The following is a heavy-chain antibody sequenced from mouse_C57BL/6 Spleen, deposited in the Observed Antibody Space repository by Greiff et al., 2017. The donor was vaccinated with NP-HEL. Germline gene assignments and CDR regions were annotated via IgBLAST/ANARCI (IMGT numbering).Heavy chain of an antibody. V-gene: IGHV1-15*01. Sequence: QVQLKESGAELVRPGASVTLSCKASGYTFTDYEMHWVKQTPVHGLEWIGAIDPETGGTAYNQKFKGKAILTADKSSSTAYMELRSLTSEDSAVYYCTRREFDYWGQGTTLTVSS. CDR1: GYTFTDYE. CDR2: IDPETGGT. J-gene: IGHJ2*01. CDR3: TRREFDY.